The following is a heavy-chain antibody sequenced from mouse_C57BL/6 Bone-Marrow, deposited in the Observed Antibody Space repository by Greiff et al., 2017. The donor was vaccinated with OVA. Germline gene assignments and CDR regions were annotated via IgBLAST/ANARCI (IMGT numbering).Heavy chain of an antibody. CDR2: INPNYGTT. CDR1: GYSFTDYN. Sequence: VQLKESEPELVKPGASVKISCKASGYSFTDYNMNWVKQSNGKSLEWIGVINPNYGTTSYNQKFKGKATLTVDQSSSTAYMQLNSLTSEDSAVYYCARGKIYYYGSSYVNYAMDYWGQGTSVTVSS. D-gene: IGHD1-1*01. V-gene: IGHV1-39*01. J-gene: IGHJ4*01. CDR3: ARGKIYYYGSSYVNYAMDY.